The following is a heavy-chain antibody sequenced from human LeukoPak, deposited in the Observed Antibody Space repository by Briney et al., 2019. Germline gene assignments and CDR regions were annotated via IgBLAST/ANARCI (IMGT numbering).Heavy chain of an antibody. CDR1: GFTFSSYA. CDR3: ARDDYYDSSGYYSPVDY. J-gene: IGHJ4*02. D-gene: IGHD3-22*01. V-gene: IGHV3-30*04. Sequence: GGSLRLSCAASGFTFSSYALHWVRQAPGKGLEWVALISYDGSNKYYADSVKGRFTISRDNSKNTLYLQMNSLRAEDTAVYYCARDDYYDSSGYYSPVDYWGQGTLVTVSS. CDR2: ISYDGSNK.